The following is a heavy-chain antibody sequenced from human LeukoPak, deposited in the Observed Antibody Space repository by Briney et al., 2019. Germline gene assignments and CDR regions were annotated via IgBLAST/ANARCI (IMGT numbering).Heavy chain of an antibody. CDR1: GYSISSGYY. V-gene: IGHV4-38-2*02. D-gene: IGHD3/OR15-3a*01. J-gene: IGHJ4*02. CDR2: IYHSGST. CDR3: AREHSADYYVDY. Sequence: PSETLSLTCTVSGYSISSGYYWGWIWQPPGKGLEWIGSIYHSGSTYYNPSLESRVTISVDTSKNQLSLNLSSVTAADTAVYFCAREHSADYYVDYWGQGTLVTVSS.